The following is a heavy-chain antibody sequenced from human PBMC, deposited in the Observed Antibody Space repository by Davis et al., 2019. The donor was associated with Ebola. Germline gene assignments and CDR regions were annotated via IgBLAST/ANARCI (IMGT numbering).Heavy chain of an antibody. J-gene: IGHJ4*02. Sequence: AASVKVSCKASGYTFTSYGISWVRQAPGQGLEWMGWISAYNGNTNYAQKLQVRVTMTTDTSTSTAYMEVGSLRSDDTAVYYCAGGRSRSEEPDFDYWGQGTLVAVSS. CDR3: AGGRSRSEEPDFDY. CDR2: ISAYNGNT. CDR1: GYTFTSYG. V-gene: IGHV1-18*01. D-gene: IGHD1-14*01.